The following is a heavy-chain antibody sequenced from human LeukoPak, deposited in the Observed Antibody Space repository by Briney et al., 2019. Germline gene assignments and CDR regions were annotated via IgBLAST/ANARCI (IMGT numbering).Heavy chain of an antibody. J-gene: IGHJ2*01. V-gene: IGHV3-23*01. CDR3: AKALSSSFYYFDL. CDR1: GFTFTNYA. D-gene: IGHD3-16*02. Sequence: GGSLRLSCAASGFTFTNYAMNWVGQAPEKGLEWVSTIHGGGDVTYYADSVKGRFTISRDNSRNTLYLQMNSLRAEDTAVYYCAKALSSSFYYFDLGGRGTLATVSS. CDR2: IHGGGDVT.